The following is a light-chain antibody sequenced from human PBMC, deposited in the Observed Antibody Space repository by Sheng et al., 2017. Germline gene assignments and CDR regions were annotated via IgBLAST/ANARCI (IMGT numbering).Light chain of an antibody. Sequence: SYVLSQTPSVSVAPGETARITCGGSSIESKSVHWYQQKPGQAPVLVIFYDNDRPSGTPERFSGSNSGNTATLTIDRVEAGDEADYYCQVWDGHSFHPNSVFGSGTKVTVL. CDR3: QVWDGHSFHPNSV. CDR2: YDN. CDR1: SIESKS. V-gene: IGLV3-21*04. J-gene: IGLJ1*01.